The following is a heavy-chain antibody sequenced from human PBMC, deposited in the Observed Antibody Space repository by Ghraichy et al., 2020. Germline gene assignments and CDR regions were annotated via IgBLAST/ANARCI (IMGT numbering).Heavy chain of an antibody. J-gene: IGHJ6*02. CDR2: INQDGGEK. D-gene: IGHD3-10*01. Sequence: GGSLRLSCAASGFAFSSYWMTWVRQAPGKGLEWVANINQDGGEKYYVDSVKGRFTISRDNAKNSLYLQMNSLRADDTAVYYCARPRGPLYYYSMDFWGQGTTVTVS. CDR1: GFAFSSYW. CDR3: ARPRGPLYYYSMDF. V-gene: IGHV3-7*01.